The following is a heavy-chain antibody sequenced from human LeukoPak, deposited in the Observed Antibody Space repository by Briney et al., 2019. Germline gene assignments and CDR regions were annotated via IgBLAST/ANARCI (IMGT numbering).Heavy chain of an antibody. D-gene: IGHD6-13*01. CDR3: ARLDRSTWS. Sequence: SGTLSPTCSVSGGSITRYYWNWLRQPPGKGLEWIGYIYYSGSTNYNPSLKSRVTISVDTSKKQFSLKLNSVTAADTAVYYCARLDRSTWSWGQGTLVTVPS. CDR1: GGSITRYY. J-gene: IGHJ4*02. CDR2: IYYSGST. V-gene: IGHV4-59*01.